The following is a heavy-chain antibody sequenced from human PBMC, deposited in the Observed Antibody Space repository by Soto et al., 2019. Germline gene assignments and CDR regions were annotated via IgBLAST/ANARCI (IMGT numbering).Heavy chain of an antibody. CDR1: GGSISSGDYY. V-gene: IGHV4-30-4*01. CDR2: IYYTGRT. J-gene: IGHJ4*02. D-gene: IGHD6-6*01. CDR3: ARDRSNSPDYFDY. Sequence: SETLSLTCTVSGGSISSGDYYWSWIRQPPGKGLEWIGYIYYTGRTSYNPSLESRVTISIDTSKNHFSLKLSSVSAADTAVYYCARDRSNSPDYFDYWGQGALVTVSS.